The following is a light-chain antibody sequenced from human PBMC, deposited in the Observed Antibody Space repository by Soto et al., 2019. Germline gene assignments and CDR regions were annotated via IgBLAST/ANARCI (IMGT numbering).Light chain of an antibody. CDR2: DAS. J-gene: IGKJ1*01. V-gene: IGKV3-11*01. Sequence: EIVLTQSPATLSLSPGERATLSCRASQSVSRYLAWYQQKPGQAPRLLIYDASNRATGIPARFSGSGSGTDFTLTITRLETEDFAIYYCLQYNNWWQFGQGTKV. CDR1: QSVSRY. CDR3: LQYNNWWQ.